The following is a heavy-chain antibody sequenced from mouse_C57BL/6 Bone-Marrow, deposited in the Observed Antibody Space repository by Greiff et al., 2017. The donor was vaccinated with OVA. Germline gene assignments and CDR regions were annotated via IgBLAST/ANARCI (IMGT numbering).Heavy chain of an antibody. CDR3: ARDYYGKDYYAMDY. J-gene: IGHJ4*01. CDR2: ISSGGSYT. CDR1: GFTFSSYG. D-gene: IGHD1-1*01. Sequence: EVQRVESGGDLVKPGGSLKLSCAASGFTFSSYGMSWVRQTPDKRLEWVATISSGGSYTYYPDSVKGRFTISRDNAKNTLYLQMSSLKSEDTAMYYCARDYYGKDYYAMDYWGQGTSVTVSS. V-gene: IGHV5-6*01.